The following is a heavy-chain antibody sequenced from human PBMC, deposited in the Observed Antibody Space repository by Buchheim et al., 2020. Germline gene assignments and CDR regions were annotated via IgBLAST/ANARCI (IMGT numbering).Heavy chain of an antibody. J-gene: IGHJ4*02. CDR1: GFTFSNSW. CDR3: AREEWYYFDQ. CDR2: INRDGRST. D-gene: IGHD2-8*01. V-gene: IGHV3-74*01. Sequence: EVQLVESGGGLVQPGGSLRLSCADSGFTFSNSWMHWVRQAPGKGLVWISRINRDGRSTGYADSVKGRFTISRDNAKNTLYLQMNSLRAEDTAVYYCAREEWYYFDQWGQGTL.